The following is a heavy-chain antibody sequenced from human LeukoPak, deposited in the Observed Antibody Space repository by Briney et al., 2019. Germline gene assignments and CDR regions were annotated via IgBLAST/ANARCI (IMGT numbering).Heavy chain of an antibody. CDR3: ARRGDSSGYVDAFDI. V-gene: IGHV4-59*01. CDR1: GGSISSYY. Sequence: PSETLSLTCTVSGGSISSYYWSWIRQPPGKGLEWIGYIYYSGSTNYNPSLKSRVTISVDTSKNQFSLKLSSVTAADTAVYYCARRGDSSGYVDAFDIWGQGTMVTVSS. J-gene: IGHJ3*02. CDR2: IYYSGST. D-gene: IGHD3-22*01.